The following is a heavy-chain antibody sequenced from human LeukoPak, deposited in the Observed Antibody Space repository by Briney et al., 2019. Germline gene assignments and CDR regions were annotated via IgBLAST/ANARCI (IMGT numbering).Heavy chain of an antibody. CDR1: GFTFSSYE. J-gene: IGHJ5*02. V-gene: IGHV3-48*03. CDR3: ARGYCSSTSCSPNWFDP. D-gene: IGHD2-2*01. Sequence: AGGSLRLSCAASGFTFSSYEMNWVRQAPGKGLEWVSYISTSGTTIYYADSVKGRFTMSRDNAKNSLYLQMNSLRAEDTAVYYCARGYCSSTSCSPNWFDPWGQGTLVTVSS. CDR2: ISTSGTTI.